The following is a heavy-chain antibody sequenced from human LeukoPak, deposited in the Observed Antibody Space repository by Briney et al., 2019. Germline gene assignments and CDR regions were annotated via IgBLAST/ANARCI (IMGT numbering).Heavy chain of an antibody. CDR1: GFIFSNAW. Sequence: PGGSLRLSCAASGFIFSNAWMSWVRQAPGKRLEWVGRIKSKTDGGATDYAAPVKGRFTISRDDPKNTLHLQMNSLKSEDTAVYFCTTGNYWGQGTLVTVSS. V-gene: IGHV3-15*01. CDR3: TTGNY. J-gene: IGHJ4*02. CDR2: IKSKTDGGAT.